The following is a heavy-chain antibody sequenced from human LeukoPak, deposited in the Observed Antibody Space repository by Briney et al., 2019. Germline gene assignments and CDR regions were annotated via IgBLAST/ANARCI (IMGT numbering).Heavy chain of an antibody. Sequence: GGSLRLSCAASGLTFRNYGMHWVHQAPGKGLEWVTFISYDDSEKYYIDSVQGRFTVSRDNSKNTLFLQMNSLRAEDTAVYYCAGSGSYGSSGYYDYWGQGTLVTVSS. CDR2: ISYDDSEK. D-gene: IGHD3-22*01. CDR3: AGSGSYGSSGYYDY. CDR1: GLTFRNYG. J-gene: IGHJ4*02. V-gene: IGHV3-33*01.